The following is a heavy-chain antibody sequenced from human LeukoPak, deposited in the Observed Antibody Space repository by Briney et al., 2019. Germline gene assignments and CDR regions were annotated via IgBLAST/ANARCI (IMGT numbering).Heavy chain of an antibody. D-gene: IGHD3-10*01. Sequence: ASVKVSCKASGYTFTSCYMHWVRQAPGQGLEWMGIINPSGGSTSYAQKFQGRVTMTSDTSTSTVYMELSSLRSEDTGVYYCARAEGFGELYYMDVWGKGTTVTVSS. V-gene: IGHV1-46*03. CDR1: GYTFTSCY. J-gene: IGHJ6*03. CDR2: INPSGGST. CDR3: ARAEGFGELYYMDV.